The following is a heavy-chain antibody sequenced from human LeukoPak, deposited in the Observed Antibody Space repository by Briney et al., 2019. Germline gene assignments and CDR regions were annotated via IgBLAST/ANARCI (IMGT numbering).Heavy chain of an antibody. J-gene: IGHJ4*02. CDR3: AKDFATTGRYPHGSAST. CDR1: GFIFSNYG. Sequence: GGSLRLSCAASGFIFSNYGMQWVRQAPGKGLEWVTFIRFDGSNKFYADSVKGRFTISRDNPKNTLYLQMNSLRADDTAVYYCAKDFATTGRYPHGSASTWGQGTLATVSS. D-gene: IGHD3-10*01. V-gene: IGHV3-30*02. CDR2: IRFDGSNK.